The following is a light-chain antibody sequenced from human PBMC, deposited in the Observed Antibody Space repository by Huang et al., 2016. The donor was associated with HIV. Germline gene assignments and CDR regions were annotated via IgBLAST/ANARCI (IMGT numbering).Light chain of an antibody. CDR2: WAS. Sequence: DIVMTQSPDSMTVSLGERATINCKSSQSVLHSSNNKNYLAWYQQRPGQPPVVLIYWASTRESGVPDRFIGTGSGTDFTLTISSLQAEDVAVYFCHQYYSSPQTFGQGTKVEIK. J-gene: IGKJ1*01. V-gene: IGKV4-1*01. CDR3: HQYYSSPQT. CDR1: QSVLHSSNNKNY.